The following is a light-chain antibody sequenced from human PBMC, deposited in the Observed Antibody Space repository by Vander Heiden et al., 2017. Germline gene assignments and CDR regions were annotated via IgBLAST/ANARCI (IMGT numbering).Light chain of an antibody. J-gene: IGLJ3*02. Sequence: SALLQPRAVSGSLGQSVTISCTGTSSDVGGSDNHASRFQQHSGKFPKLIIYEVFKRPSGVPNRFSASKSGNTASLTISGRQADDEADYYCCSFACTITWMFGGGTELTVL. CDR1: SSDVGGSDNH. V-gene: IGLV2-11*01. CDR2: EVF. CDR3: CSFACTITWM.